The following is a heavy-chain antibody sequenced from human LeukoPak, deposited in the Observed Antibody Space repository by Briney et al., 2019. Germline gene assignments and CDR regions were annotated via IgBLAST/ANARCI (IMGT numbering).Heavy chain of an antibody. Sequence: ASVKVSCKASGYTFTGYYMHWVRQAPGQGLEWMGWINPNCGGTNYAQKFQGRVTMTRDTSISTAYMALSRLRSDDTAVYYCARDGGSRNYWYYYMDVWGKGTTVTISS. CDR2: INPNCGGT. CDR1: GYTFTGYY. D-gene: IGHD3-10*01. CDR3: ARDGGSRNYWYYYMDV. J-gene: IGHJ6*03. V-gene: IGHV1-2*02.